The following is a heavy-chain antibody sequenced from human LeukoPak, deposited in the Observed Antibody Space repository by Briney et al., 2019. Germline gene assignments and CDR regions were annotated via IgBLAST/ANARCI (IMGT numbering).Heavy chain of an antibody. CDR3: AKVRAYDELGNPYWHFDL. CDR2: ISTSSSYI. Sequence: KAGGSLRLSCAASGFTFSSYSMNWVRQAPGKGLEWVSFISTSSSYIYYADSVKGRFTISRDNAKNSLYLQMNSLRAEDTAVYYCAKVRAYDELGNPYWHFDLWGRGTLVTVSS. J-gene: IGHJ2*01. D-gene: IGHD3-3*01. CDR1: GFTFSSYS. V-gene: IGHV3-21*04.